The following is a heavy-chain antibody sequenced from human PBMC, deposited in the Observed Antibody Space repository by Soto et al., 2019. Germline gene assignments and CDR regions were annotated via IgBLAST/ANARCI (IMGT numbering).Heavy chain of an antibody. CDR2: VTRTGDT. CDR1: GGSFSGYY. J-gene: IGHJ2*01. D-gene: IGHD2-21*02. Sequence: QVQLQQCGAGLLKPSVTLSLTCAVFGGSFSGYYWSWVRKPPGKGLEWIGAVTRTGDTNYNPSLKSRVTMSLDTSKNQFSLRLDSVTAADTAVYYCARLFLGVTACWYFDFWGRGTLVTVSS. V-gene: IGHV4-34*02. CDR3: ARLFLGVTACWYFDF.